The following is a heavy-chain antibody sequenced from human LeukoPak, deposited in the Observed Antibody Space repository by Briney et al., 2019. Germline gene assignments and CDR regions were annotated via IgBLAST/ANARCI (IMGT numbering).Heavy chain of an antibody. Sequence: SQTLSLTCTVSGGSISSGGYYWSWIRQDPGKGLELIVYIYYSGSTYYNPSLKSRVTISVDTSKNQFSLKLSSVTAADTAVYYCARDRVPTSWYPHTYGMDVWGQGTTVTVSS. J-gene: IGHJ6*02. D-gene: IGHD6-13*01. V-gene: IGHV4-31*03. CDR1: GGSISSGGYY. CDR3: ARDRVPTSWYPHTYGMDV. CDR2: IYYSGST.